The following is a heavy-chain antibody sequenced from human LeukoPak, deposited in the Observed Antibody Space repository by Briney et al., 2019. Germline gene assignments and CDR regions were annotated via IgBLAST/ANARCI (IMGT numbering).Heavy chain of an antibody. J-gene: IGHJ6*03. V-gene: IGHV1-18*01. Sequence: ASVKVSCKASGGTFSSYAISWVRQAPGQGLEWMGWISAYNGNTNYAQKLQGRVTMTTDTSTSTAYMELRSLRSDDTAVYYCARLGYQLLMGQGYYYYYMDVWGKGTTVTVSS. CDR1: GGTFSSYA. D-gene: IGHD2-2*01. CDR2: ISAYNGNT. CDR3: ARLGYQLLMGQGYYYYYMDV.